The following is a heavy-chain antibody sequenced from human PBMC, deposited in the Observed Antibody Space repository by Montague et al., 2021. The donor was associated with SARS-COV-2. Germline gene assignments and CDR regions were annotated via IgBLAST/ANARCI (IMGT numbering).Heavy chain of an antibody. V-gene: IGHV6-1*01. CDR1: GDSVSSNIAT. CDR2: TYYRSKWYN. J-gene: IGHJ4*02. Sequence: CAISGDSVSSNIATWIWIRQSPSRGLEWLGRTYYRSKWYNDYAESVKSRITIDPDTSKHQFSLHLNSVTLEDTAVYYCARIPVGSKYYFDFWGQGTLVTVSS. D-gene: IGHD2-2*01. CDR3: ARIPVGSKYYFDF.